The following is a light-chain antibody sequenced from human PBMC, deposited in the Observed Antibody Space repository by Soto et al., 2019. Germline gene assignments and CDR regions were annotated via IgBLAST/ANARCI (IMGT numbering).Light chain of an antibody. CDR1: QGISSY. CDR2: AAS. J-gene: IGKJ1*01. Sequence: AIRMTQSPSSLSASTGDRVTITCRASQGISSYLAWYQQKPGKAPKLLIYAASTLQSGVPSRFSGSGSGTDFTLTISCLQSEDXATYYCQQYYSYLGTFGQGTKVEIK. CDR3: QQYYSYLGT. V-gene: IGKV1-8*01.